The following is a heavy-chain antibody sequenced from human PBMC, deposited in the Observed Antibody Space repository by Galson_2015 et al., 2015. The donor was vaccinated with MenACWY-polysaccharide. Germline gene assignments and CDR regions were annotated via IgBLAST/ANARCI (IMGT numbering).Heavy chain of an antibody. CDR2: IKKDGSEK. Sequence: SLRLSCAASGFTFSSYWMSWVRQAPGKGLEFVANIKKDGSEKYYVDSVKGRFTICRDNAKNSLYLQMNSLKDEDTAVYYCVREFQPDDFSSVRHYWYFDFWCRGTLVTVSS. J-gene: IGHJ2*01. V-gene: IGHV3-7*01. CDR3: VREFQPDDFSSVRHYWYFDF. CDR1: GFTFSSYW. D-gene: IGHD3-10*01.